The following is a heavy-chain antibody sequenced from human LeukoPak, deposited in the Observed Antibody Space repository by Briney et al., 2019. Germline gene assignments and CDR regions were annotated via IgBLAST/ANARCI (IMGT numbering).Heavy chain of an antibody. CDR2: IGISSGNT. J-gene: IGHJ4*01. CDR3: ARDHRYAFDN. CDR1: GFNFIDYS. V-gene: IGHV3-48*01. Sequence: GGSLRLSCAASGFNFIDYSMDWVRQAPGRGLEWISYIGISSGNTKYADSVKGRFTISRDKARNSLYLQMNSLRVEDTAMYYCARDHRYAFDNWGHGTLVTVSS. D-gene: IGHD5-12*01.